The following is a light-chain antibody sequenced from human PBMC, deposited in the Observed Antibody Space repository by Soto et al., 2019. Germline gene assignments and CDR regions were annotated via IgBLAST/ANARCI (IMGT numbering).Light chain of an antibody. V-gene: IGLV2-14*01. Sequence: QSALTQPASVSGSPGQSITISCTGTSGDIGGYNYVTWYQQHPGQAPKLLIYEVNNRPSGVSNRFSASKSGNTASLTISGLQAEDEADYFCSSYTDRYIWIFGGGTQLTVL. CDR3: SSYTDRYIWI. CDR2: EVN. CDR1: SGDIGGYNY. J-gene: IGLJ2*01.